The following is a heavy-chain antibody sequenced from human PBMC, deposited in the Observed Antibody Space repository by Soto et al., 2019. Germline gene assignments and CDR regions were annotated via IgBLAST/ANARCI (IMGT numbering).Heavy chain of an antibody. V-gene: IGHV3-7*01. CDR1: GFTFSSYW. D-gene: IGHD1-1*01. CDR3: AKTTPFPPGY. J-gene: IGHJ4*02. CDR2: IKEDGSEK. Sequence: GGSLRLSCAVSGFTFSSYWMTWVRQAPGKGLECVATIKEDGSEKYYVDSVKGRFTISRDNAQNLLYLQMNSLRAEDTAVYYCAKTTPFPPGYWGQGTLVTVSS.